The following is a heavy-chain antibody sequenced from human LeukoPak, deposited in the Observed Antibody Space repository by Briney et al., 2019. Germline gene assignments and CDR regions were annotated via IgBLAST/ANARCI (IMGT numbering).Heavy chain of an antibody. CDR2: ISYDGSNK. D-gene: IGHD2-2*02. J-gene: IGHJ4*02. CDR3: ARAWEYCSSTSCFTLDY. Sequence: GGSLRLSCAASGFTFSSYGMHWVRQAPGKGLEWVAVISYDGSNKYYADAVKGRFTISRDNSKNTLYLQMNSLRAEDTAVYYCARAWEYCSSTSCFTLDYWGQGTLVTVSS. CDR1: GFTFSSYG. V-gene: IGHV3-30*03.